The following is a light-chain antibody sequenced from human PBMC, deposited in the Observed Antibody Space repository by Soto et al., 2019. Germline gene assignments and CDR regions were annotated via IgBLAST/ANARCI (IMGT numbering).Light chain of an antibody. Sequence: QSALTQPASVSGSPGQSITISCTGTSSDVGNYNYVSWYQQQPGKAPKLLIYDVRNRPSGVSNRFSGSKSGNTASLTISGLQAEDEADYYCISYTSSSTLEVFGTGTKLTVL. J-gene: IGLJ1*01. CDR3: ISYTSSSTLEV. V-gene: IGLV2-14*03. CDR1: SSDVGNYNY. CDR2: DVR.